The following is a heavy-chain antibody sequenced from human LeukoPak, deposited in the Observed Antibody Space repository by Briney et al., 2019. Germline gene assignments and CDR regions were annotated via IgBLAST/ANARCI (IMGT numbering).Heavy chain of an antibody. J-gene: IGHJ4*02. Sequence: SETLSLTCTVSGGSISSSSYYWDWIRQPPGKGLECIGSIYYSGSTYYNPSLKSRVTISVDTSKKQLPLKLSSVTAADTAVYYCARQDDYNFDYWGQGTLVTVSS. D-gene: IGHD5-24*01. CDR3: ARQDDYNFDY. CDR1: GGSISSSSYY. CDR2: IYYSGST. V-gene: IGHV4-39*01.